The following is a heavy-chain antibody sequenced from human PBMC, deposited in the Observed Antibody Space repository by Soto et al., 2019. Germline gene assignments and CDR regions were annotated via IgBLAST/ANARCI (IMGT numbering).Heavy chain of an antibody. V-gene: IGHV3-33*01. CDR1: GFTFSSYG. CDR2: IWYDGSNK. CDR3: ARNVPNYYYYGMDV. Sequence: GGSLRLSCAASGFTFSSYGMHWVRQAPGKGLEWVAVIWYDGSNKYYADSVKGRFTISRDNSKNTLYLQMNSLRAEDTAVYYCARNVPNYYYYGMDVWGQGTTVTVS. J-gene: IGHJ6*02. D-gene: IGHD2-2*01.